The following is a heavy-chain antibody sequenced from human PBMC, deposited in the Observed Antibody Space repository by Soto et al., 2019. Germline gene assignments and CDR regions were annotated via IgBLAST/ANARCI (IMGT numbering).Heavy chain of an antibody. D-gene: IGHD3-10*01. CDR2: IYYSGST. J-gene: IGHJ6*02. CDR1: GGSISSSSYY. CDR3: ARTALMVKPLYYYYYYGMDV. V-gene: IGHV4-39*01. Sequence: QLQLQESGPGLVKPSETLSLTCTVSGGSISSSSYYWGWIRQPPGKGLEWIGSIYYSGSTYSNPSLQSRATISVDTYKNKFPLKLSSVPAADTAVYYCARTALMVKPLYYYYYYGMDVWGQGTTVTVSS.